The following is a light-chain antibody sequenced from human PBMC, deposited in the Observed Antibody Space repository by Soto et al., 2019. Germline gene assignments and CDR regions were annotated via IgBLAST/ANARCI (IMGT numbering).Light chain of an antibody. CDR3: SSYAGSNNFEV. V-gene: IGLV1-51*01. Sequence: QSVLTQPPSVSAAPGQKVTISCSGSSSNIGNNYVSWYQQLPGTAPKLLIYDNNKRPSGVPDRFSGSKSGNTASLTVSGLQAEDEADYYCSSYAGSNNFEVFGTGTKVTV. CDR2: DNN. CDR1: SSNIGNNY. J-gene: IGLJ1*01.